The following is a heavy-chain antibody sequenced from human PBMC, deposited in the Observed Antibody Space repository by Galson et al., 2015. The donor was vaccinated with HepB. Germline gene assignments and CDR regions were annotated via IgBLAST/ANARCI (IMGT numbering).Heavy chain of an antibody. V-gene: IGHV1-2*02. D-gene: IGHD4-17*01. CDR3: AREADYGDYINWFDP. CDR2: IHPNSGGT. J-gene: IGHJ5*02. CDR1: GYTFTGYY. Sequence: SVKVSCKASGYTFTGYYIHWLRQAPGQGPDWMGWIHPNSGGTNYAQSFQDKVTMTRDASITTAYMELSGLRPDDTALYYCAREADYGDYINWFDPWGQGTLVTVSS.